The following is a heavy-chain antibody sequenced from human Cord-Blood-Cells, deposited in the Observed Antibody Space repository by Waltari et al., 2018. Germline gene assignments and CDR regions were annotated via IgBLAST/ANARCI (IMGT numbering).Heavy chain of an antibody. Sequence: EVQLVESGGVVVQPGGSLRLSCAASGFTFDDYTMHWVRQAPGKGLEWVSLISWDGGSTYYADSVKGRFTISRDNSKNSLYLQMNSLRTEDTALYYCANDILRNARAEVSSAFDIWGQGTMVTVSS. J-gene: IGHJ3*02. CDR3: ANDILRNARAEVSSAFDI. D-gene: IGHD6-6*01. V-gene: IGHV3-43*01. CDR2: ISWDGGST. CDR1: GFTFDDYT.